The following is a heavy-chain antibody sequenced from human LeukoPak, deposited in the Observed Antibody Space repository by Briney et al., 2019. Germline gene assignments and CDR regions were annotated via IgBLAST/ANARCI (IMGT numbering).Heavy chain of an antibody. Sequence: PGGSLRLSCAASGFTFSNYWMHWVRQGPGKGLVWVSRIKSDGSDPSYADSVKGRFTISRDNAKSTLYLQMNSLRAEDTAVYYCAKGPGARGHFNWFDPWGQGTLVTVSS. D-gene: IGHD5-12*01. CDR2: IKSDGSDP. J-gene: IGHJ5*02. V-gene: IGHV3-74*01. CDR3: AKGPGARGHFNWFDP. CDR1: GFTFSNYW.